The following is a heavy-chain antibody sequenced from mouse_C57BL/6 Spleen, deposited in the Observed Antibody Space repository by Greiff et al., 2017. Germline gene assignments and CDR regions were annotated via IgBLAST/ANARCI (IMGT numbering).Heavy chain of an antibody. J-gene: IGHJ1*03. CDR3: ARKEGYDYDWYFDV. V-gene: IGHV1-81*01. CDR2: IYPRSGNT. Sequence: VQLVESGAELARPGASVKLSCKASGYTFTSYGISWMKQRTGQGLEWIGEIYPRSGNTYYNEKFKGKATLTADKSSSTAYMELRSLTSEDSAVYFCARKEGYDYDWYFDVWGTGTTVTVSS. CDR1: GYTFTSYG. D-gene: IGHD2-4*01.